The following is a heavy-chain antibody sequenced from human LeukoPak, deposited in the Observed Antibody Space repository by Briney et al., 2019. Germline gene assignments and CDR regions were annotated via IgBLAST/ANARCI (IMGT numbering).Heavy chain of an antibody. D-gene: IGHD6-13*01. CDR3: ARDSIQQQLVLEDRGYPYYFEH. Sequence: GGSLRLSCAASRFTFSSYSMNWVRQAPGKGLEWVSSMSSSGNYIYYADSVKGRFTISRDNAKNSLYLQMNSLRAEDTAVYYCARDSIQQQLVLEDRGYPYYFEHWGQGTLVTVSS. J-gene: IGHJ4*02. CDR2: MSSSGNYI. V-gene: IGHV3-21*01. CDR1: RFTFSSYS.